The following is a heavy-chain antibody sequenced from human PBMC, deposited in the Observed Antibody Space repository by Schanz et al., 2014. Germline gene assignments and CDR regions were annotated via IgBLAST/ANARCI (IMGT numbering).Heavy chain of an antibody. J-gene: IGHJ6*03. Sequence: VQLVESGGGLVKPGGSLRLSCAASGFTFNNFNMNWVRQAPGKGLEWVSSISSSGSSIYYADSVKGRFTISRDNANNSLFLRMNSPRAEDTAVYYCARPSDSSWYMDVWGKGTTGTVSS. CDR3: ARPSDSSWYMDV. CDR2: ISSSGSSI. V-gene: IGHV3-21*06. CDR1: GFTFNNFN. D-gene: IGHD2-21*02.